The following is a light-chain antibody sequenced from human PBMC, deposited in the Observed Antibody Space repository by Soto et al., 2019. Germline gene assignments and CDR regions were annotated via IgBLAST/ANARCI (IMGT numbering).Light chain of an antibody. CDR1: QNINSW. J-gene: IGKJ1*01. Sequence: DIQMTQSPSTLSASVGDRVTITCRASQNINSWLAWYQQKRGKAPNLLIYKASRLDSGVPSRFSGSGSGTEFTLTISGLQPDDFATYYCQQYDTYSAFGQGTKVEI. CDR2: KAS. CDR3: QQYDTYSA. V-gene: IGKV1-5*03.